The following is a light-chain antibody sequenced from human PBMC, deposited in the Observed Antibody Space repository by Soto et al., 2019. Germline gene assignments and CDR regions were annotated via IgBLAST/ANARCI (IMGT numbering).Light chain of an antibody. J-gene: IGKJ1*01. CDR1: QSVSSNY. CDR3: QQYSSSRT. Sequence: EILFTQSPGTLSLSPGERATLSCRASQSVSSNYLAWYQQKPGEARRLLMYDASSRATGIPDRLSGSGSGTDFTLTIRRLEPEDFAVYYCQQYSSSRTFGQGTKVDIK. CDR2: DAS. V-gene: IGKV3-20*01.